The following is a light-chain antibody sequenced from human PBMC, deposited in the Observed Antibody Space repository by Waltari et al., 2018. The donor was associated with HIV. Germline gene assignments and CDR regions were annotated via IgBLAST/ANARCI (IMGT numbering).Light chain of an antibody. V-gene: IGKV3-20*01. CDR2: GTS. J-gene: IGKJ4*01. CDR1: QSVSSSH. CDR3: QQYGSSAPLT. Sequence: EIVLTQSPGALSLSPGERATLSCRASQSVSSSHLAWYQQRPGQAPRLLIYGTSSRATGIPDRFSGSGSVTDFTLTISRLEPEDFAVYYCQQYGSSAPLTFGGGTKVEIK.